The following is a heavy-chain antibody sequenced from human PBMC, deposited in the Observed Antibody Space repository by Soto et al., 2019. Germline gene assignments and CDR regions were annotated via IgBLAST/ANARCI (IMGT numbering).Heavy chain of an antibody. V-gene: IGHV4-31*03. CDR1: GGSISGDGSY. CDR3: ARETKTYCSGGSCNWFAP. J-gene: IGHJ5*02. D-gene: IGHD2-15*01. Sequence: QLQESGPGLVKTSETLSLTCSVSGGSISGDGSYWAWIRQYPGKGLEWIGYIYYSGTTYYNPSLRSRASISVDTPKSQFSLRLDSVNAADTASYYCARETKTYCSGGSCNWFAPWGQGILVAVSS. CDR2: IYYSGTT.